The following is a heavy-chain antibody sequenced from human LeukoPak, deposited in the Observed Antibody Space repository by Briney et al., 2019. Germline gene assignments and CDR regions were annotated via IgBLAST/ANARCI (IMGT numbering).Heavy chain of an antibody. V-gene: IGHV3-23*01. CDR2: MSGRGVST. D-gene: IGHD2-15*01. CDR3: AKDCNGGNCYIDY. Sequence: GGSLRLSCAASGFTFTNYAMSRVPQAPGEGLEWVSGMSGRGVSTYYADSVKGRFTISSGNSKNTLYLQMNSLRAEDTAIYYCAKDCNGGNCYIDYWGQGTLVTVAS. CDR1: GFTFTNYA. J-gene: IGHJ4*02.